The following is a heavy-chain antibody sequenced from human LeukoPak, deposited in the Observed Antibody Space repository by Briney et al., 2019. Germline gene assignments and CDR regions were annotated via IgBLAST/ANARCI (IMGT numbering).Heavy chain of an antibody. V-gene: IGHV4-59*01. CDR1: GGSISSYY. CDR2: IYYSGST. Sequence: SETLSLTCTVSGGSISSYYWSWIRQPPGKGLEWIGYIYYSGSTNYNPSLKSRVTISVDTSKNQFSLKLSSVTAADTAVYYCARGIAAAGTWGQGTLVTVSS. J-gene: IGHJ4*02. D-gene: IGHD6-13*01. CDR3: ARGIAAAGT.